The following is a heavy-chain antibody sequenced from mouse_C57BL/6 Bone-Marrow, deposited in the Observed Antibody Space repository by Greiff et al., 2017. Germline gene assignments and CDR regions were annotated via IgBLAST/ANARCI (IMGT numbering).Heavy chain of an antibody. Sequence: VKLQQSGPELVRPGVSVKISCKGSGYTFTDYAMHWVKQSPAKSLEWIGVISTYYGDASYNQKFKDKATMTVDKSSSTAYMELARLTSEDSAVYYCASPYYGSSYGYWYCDVWGTGTTVTVSS. CDR1: GYTFTDYA. J-gene: IGHJ1*03. V-gene: IGHV1-67*01. CDR2: ISTYYGDA. CDR3: ASPYYGSSYGYWYCDV. D-gene: IGHD1-1*01.